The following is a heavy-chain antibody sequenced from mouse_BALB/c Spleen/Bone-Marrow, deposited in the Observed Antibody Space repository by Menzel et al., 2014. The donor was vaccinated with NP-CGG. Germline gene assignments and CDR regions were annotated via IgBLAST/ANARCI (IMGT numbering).Heavy chain of an antibody. J-gene: IGHJ4*01. CDR3: SREITRYAVDY. V-gene: IGHV1-54*01. Sequence: VQLQQSGAELVRPGTSVKVSCKASGYAFTNYWIEWVKQRPGQGLEWIGVINPGSGGVNYNEKFKGKATLTADKSSSTAYIQLSSLTSDDSAVYFCSREITRYAVDYWGQGTLVTVSS. CDR1: GYAFTNYW. CDR2: INPGSGGV. D-gene: IGHD2-4*01.